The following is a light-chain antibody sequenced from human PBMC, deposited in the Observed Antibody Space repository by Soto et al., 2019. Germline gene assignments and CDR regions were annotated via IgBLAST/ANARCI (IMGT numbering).Light chain of an antibody. V-gene: IGKV3-20*01. CDR3: QYSGSASGWT. CDR1: QNLSSSY. Sequence: EIVLTQSPGTLSLSPGERATLSCRASQNLSSSYLAWYQQKPGQAPRLLIYGASSRATGIPDRFSGSGSGTDFTLTISRLEPEDFAVYYCQYSGSASGWTFGRGTKVDIK. J-gene: IGKJ1*01. CDR2: GAS.